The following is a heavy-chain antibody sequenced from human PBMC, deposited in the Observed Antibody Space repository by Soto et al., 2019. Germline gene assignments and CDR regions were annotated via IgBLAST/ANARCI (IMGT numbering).Heavy chain of an antibody. D-gene: IGHD6-19*01. CDR2: ISYDGSNK. CDR3: AKEVFLAGTNYYYGMDV. CDR1: GFTFSSYV. Sequence: QVQLVESGGGVVQPGRSLRLSCSASGFTFSSYVMHWVRQAPGKGLEWVEVISYDGSNKYYADSVKGRFTISRDNSKNTLYLQMNSLRAEDTAVYYCAKEVFLAGTNYYYGMDVWGQGTTVTVSS. J-gene: IGHJ6*02. V-gene: IGHV3-30*18.